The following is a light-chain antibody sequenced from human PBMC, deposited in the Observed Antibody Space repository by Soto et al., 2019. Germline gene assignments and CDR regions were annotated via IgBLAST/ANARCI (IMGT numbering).Light chain of an antibody. CDR3: QQRSIWPT. J-gene: IGKJ5*01. Sequence: VIRRSRAALSVSQGGVGTLSCRASQSVSSDLAWYQQKPGQAPRLFIYGASTRATGIPARFSGSGSGTEFTLAISSLQSEDFAVYYCQQRSIWPTFGQGTRLEIK. CDR2: GAS. V-gene: IGKV3-15*01. CDR1: QSVSSD.